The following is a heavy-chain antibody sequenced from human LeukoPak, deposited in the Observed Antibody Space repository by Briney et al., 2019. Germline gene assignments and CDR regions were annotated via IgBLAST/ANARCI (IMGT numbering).Heavy chain of an antibody. CDR2: INPNSGGT. Sequence: ASVKVSCKASGYTFTGYHMHWVRQAPGQGLEWMGWINPNSGGTNYAQKFQGRVTMTRDTSISTAYMELSRLRSDDTAVYYCARDLGPGIAARFDYWGQGTLVTVSS. D-gene: IGHD6-13*01. J-gene: IGHJ4*02. CDR3: ARDLGPGIAARFDY. CDR1: GYTFTGYH. V-gene: IGHV1-2*02.